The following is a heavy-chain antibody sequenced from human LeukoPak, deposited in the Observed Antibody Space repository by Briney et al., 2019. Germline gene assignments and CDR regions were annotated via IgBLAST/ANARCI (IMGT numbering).Heavy chain of an antibody. D-gene: IGHD3-10*01. CDR3: AVLWFGELFHRGDQY. V-gene: IGHV3-21*01. J-gene: IGHJ4*02. CDR2: ISSSSSYI. Sequence: GGSLRLSCAASGFTFSSYSVNWVRQAPGKGLEWVSSISSSSSYIYYADSVKGRFTISRDNAKNSLYLQMNSLRAEDTAVYYCAVLWFGELFHRGDQYWGQGTLVTVSS. CDR1: GFTFSSYS.